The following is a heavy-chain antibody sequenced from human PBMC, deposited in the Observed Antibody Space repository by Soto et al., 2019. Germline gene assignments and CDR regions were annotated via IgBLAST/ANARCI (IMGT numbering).Heavy chain of an antibody. V-gene: IGHV4-31*03. J-gene: IGHJ5*02. Sequence: PSETLSLTCTVSGGSITSGGSFWSWIRQHPGKGPEWIAFIGYSGATSYNPSLASRVTISADTYKSQFSLNLRSVTAADMAVYYCARGGASSKWFAPWGQGTLVTVSS. CDR3: ARGGASSKWFAP. CDR2: IGYSGAT. CDR1: GGSITSGGSF. D-gene: IGHD2-15*01.